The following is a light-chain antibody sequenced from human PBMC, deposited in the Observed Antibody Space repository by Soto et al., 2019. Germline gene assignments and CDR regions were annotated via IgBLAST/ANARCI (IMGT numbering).Light chain of an antibody. V-gene: IGLV3-21*02. CDR3: QVWDSSGDHVV. Sequence: SYELTQPPSVSVAPGQTARLTCGGNNIGSKSVHWYQQKPGQAPVLVIYDDIDRPSWIPERFSGSNSGNTATLTISGVEDGDEADYYCQVWDSSGDHVVFGGGTKLTVL. J-gene: IGLJ2*01. CDR1: NIGSKS. CDR2: DDI.